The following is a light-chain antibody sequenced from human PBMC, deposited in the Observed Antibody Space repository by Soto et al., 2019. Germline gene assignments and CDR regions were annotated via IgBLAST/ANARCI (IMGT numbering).Light chain of an antibody. CDR3: QQYNSYSSAT. Sequence: DIQMTQSPSTLSASVGDRVTITCRASQNLNSWLAWYQQKPGKATKLLIYKASSLESGVPSRFSGSGSGTEFTLTINSLQPDDFAIYYCQQYNSYSSATFGQGTKVEIK. J-gene: IGKJ1*01. V-gene: IGKV1-5*03. CDR1: QNLNSW. CDR2: KAS.